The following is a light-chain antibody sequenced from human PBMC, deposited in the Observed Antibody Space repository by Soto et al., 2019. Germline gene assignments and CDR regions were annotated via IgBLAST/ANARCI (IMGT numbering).Light chain of an antibody. CDR2: LNSDGSH. J-gene: IGLJ2*01. V-gene: IGLV4-69*01. Sequence: QPVLTQSPSASASLGASVKLTCTLSSGHSSYAIAWHQQQPENGPRHLMKLNSDGSHSKGDGIPDRFSGSSAGAERYLTISSLQSEDEADYYCQTWGTGIVVFGGGTKLTVL. CDR1: SGHSSYA. CDR3: QTWGTGIVV.